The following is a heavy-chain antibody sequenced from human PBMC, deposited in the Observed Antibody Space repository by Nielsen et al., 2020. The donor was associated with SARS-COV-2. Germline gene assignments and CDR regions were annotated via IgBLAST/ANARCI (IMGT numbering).Heavy chain of an antibody. CDR3: ARGRAIFGVAKDFDY. D-gene: IGHD3-3*01. J-gene: IGHJ4*02. CDR2: ITWDSGKI. CDR1: GFKFDDYA. Sequence: SLKISCTASGFKFDDYAMHWVRQAPGKVLEWVSGITWDSGKIAYADSVKGRFTVSRDNAKNSLYLQMNSLRAEDTAVYYCARGRAIFGVAKDFDYWGQGTLVTVSS. V-gene: IGHV3-9*01.